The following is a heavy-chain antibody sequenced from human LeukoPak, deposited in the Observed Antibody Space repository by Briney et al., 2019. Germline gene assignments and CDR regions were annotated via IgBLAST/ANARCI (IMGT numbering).Heavy chain of an antibody. CDR3: ARVAVAGTYFDY. Sequence: SVKVSCKASGGTFSSYAISWVRQAPGQGLEWMGGIFPIFGTANYSQKFQGRVTITADKSTSTAYMELSSLRSEDTAVYYCARVAVAGTYFDYWGQGTLVTVSS. CDR1: GGTFSSYA. D-gene: IGHD6-19*01. V-gene: IGHV1-69*06. CDR2: IFPIFGTA. J-gene: IGHJ4*02.